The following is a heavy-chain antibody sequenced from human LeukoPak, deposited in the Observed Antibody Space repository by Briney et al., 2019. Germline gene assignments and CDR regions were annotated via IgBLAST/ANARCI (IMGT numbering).Heavy chain of an antibody. Sequence: GASVKVSCKASGGTFSSYAISWVRQAPGQGLEWMGGIIPIFGTANYAQKFQGRVTITADESTSTAYMELSSLRSEDTAVYYCARGIEASSGWYVIDYWGQGTLVTVSS. CDR3: ARGIEASSGWYVIDY. CDR1: GGTFSSYA. J-gene: IGHJ4*02. V-gene: IGHV1-69*13. D-gene: IGHD6-19*01. CDR2: IIPIFGTA.